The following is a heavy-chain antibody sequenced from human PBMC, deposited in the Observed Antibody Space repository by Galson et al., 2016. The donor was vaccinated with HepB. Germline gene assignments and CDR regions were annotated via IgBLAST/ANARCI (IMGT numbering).Heavy chain of an antibody. D-gene: IGHD3-10*01. J-gene: IGHJ2*01. CDR1: GGSLNNYY. CDR2: MYYSGST. CDR3: ATDLNHGSRHFDL. V-gene: IGHV4-59*01. Sequence: ETLSLTCAVSGGSLNNYYWSWIRQRPGKGLEWIGNMYYSGSTNYNPALRSRVTMSFDTAMKQLSLRLTSVTAADAAVYYCATDLNHGSRHFDLWGRGTLVTVYS.